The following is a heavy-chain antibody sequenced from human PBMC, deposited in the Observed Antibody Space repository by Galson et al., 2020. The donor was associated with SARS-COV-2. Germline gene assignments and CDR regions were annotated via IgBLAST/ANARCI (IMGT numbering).Heavy chain of an antibody. CDR1: GGSFSGYY. D-gene: IGHD3-22*01. Sequence: SETLSLTCAVYGGSFSGYYWSWIRQPPGKGLEWIGEINHSGSTNYNPSLKSRVTISVDTSKNQFSLKLSSVTAADTAVYYCARGRSSGPYYYGMDVWGQGTTVTVSS. V-gene: IGHV4-34*01. CDR2: INHSGST. CDR3: ARGRSSGPYYYGMDV. J-gene: IGHJ6*02.